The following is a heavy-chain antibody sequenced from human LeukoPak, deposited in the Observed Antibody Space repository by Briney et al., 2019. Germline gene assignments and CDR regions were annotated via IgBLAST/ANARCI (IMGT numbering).Heavy chain of an antibody. CDR1: GFIFSSYE. J-gene: IGHJ4*02. CDR3: ARDGVYGSGSYYD. Sequence: GGSLRLSCAASGFIFSSYEMNWVRQAPGKGLEWVSSISSRGSTIYYADSVKGRFTISRDNDKNSLYLQMNSLRAEDTAVYYCARDGVYGSGSYYDWGQGTLVTVSS. V-gene: IGHV3-48*03. D-gene: IGHD3-10*01. CDR2: ISSRGSTI.